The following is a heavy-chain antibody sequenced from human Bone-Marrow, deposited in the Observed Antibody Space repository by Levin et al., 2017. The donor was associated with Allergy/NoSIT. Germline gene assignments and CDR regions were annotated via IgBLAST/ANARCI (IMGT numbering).Heavy chain of an antibody. V-gene: IGHV3-49*03. CDR2: IRSKAYGGTT. J-gene: IGHJ6*02. CDR3: TRGRRESHYYYYGMDV. Sequence: PGGSLRLSCTASGFTFGDYAMSWFRQAPGKGLEWVGFIRSKAYGGTTEYAASVKGRFTISRDDSKSIAYLQMNSLKTEDTAVYYCTRGRRESHYYYYGMDVWGQGTTVTVSS. CDR1: GFTFGDYA.